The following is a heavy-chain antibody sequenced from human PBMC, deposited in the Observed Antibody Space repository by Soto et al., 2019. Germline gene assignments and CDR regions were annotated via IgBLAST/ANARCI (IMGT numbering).Heavy chain of an antibody. Sequence: SVKVSCKASGFTFTSSAVQWVRQARGQRLEWIGWIVVGSGNTNYAQKFQERVTITRDMSTSTANMELSSLRSEDTAVYYCARGGSRYYYGSGSYYNRGYYYGMDVWGQ. CDR3: ARGGSRYYYGSGSYYNRGYYYGMDV. CDR2: IVVGSGNT. J-gene: IGHJ6*02. V-gene: IGHV1-58*01. CDR1: GFTFTSSA. D-gene: IGHD3-10*01.